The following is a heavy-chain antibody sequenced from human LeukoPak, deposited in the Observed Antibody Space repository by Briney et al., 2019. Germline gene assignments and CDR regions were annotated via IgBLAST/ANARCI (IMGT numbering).Heavy chain of an antibody. J-gene: IGHJ4*02. Sequence: SSETLSLTCAVYGGSFSGYYWSWIRQPPGKGLEWIGEINHSGSTNYNPSLKSRVTISVDTSKNQFSLKLSSVTAADTAVYYCARGEEGYDFWSGYFDYWGQGTLVTVSS. CDR1: GGSFSGYY. CDR3: ARGEEGYDFWSGYFDY. CDR2: INHSGST. D-gene: IGHD3-3*01. V-gene: IGHV4-34*01.